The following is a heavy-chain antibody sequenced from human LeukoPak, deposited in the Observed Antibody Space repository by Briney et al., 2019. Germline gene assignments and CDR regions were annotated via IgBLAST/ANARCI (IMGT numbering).Heavy chain of an antibody. D-gene: IGHD3-10*01. CDR1: GYTFTTHG. CDR3: ARGGFGESSDY. J-gene: IGHJ4*02. V-gene: IGHV1-18*01. CDR2: ISAYNVNT. Sequence: GASVKVSCRASGYTFTTHGISWVRQAPGQGLEWMGWISAYNVNTNYAQKLQGRVTMTTDTSTSTAYMELRSLRSDDTAVYYCARGGFGESSDYWGQGTLVTVSS.